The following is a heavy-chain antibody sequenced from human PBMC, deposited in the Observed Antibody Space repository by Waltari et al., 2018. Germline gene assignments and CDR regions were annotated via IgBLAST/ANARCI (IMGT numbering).Heavy chain of an antibody. D-gene: IGHD5-12*01. CDR3: ATYIGASIGTAAFDV. V-gene: IGHV4-39*01. CDR2: ISSNGAT. J-gene: IGHJ3*01. CDR1: VCSIPSNCHY. Sequence: QLQLQESCPGLVKPPEPLSLSCSFSVCSIPSNCHYWGWIRQPPGQGLEWIGTISSNGATYSSPSLRGRVTVSRDTSMNQLSLKLGSVTAADTAVYYCATYIGASIGTAAFDVWGQGTMVTVSS.